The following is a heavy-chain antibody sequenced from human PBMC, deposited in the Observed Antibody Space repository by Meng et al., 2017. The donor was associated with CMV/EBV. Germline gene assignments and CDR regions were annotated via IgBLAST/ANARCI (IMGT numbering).Heavy chain of an antibody. J-gene: IGHJ4*02. CDR2: ISYDGSNK. Sequence: GESLKISCAASGFTFSSYSMNWVRQAPGKGLEWVAVISYDGSNKYYADSVKGRFTISRDNSKNTLYLQMNSLRAEDTAVYYCARVFIGPSNRNYWGQGTLVTVSS. D-gene: IGHD3-16*02. CDR1: GFTFSSYS. V-gene: IGHV3-30*03. CDR3: ARVFIGPSNRNY.